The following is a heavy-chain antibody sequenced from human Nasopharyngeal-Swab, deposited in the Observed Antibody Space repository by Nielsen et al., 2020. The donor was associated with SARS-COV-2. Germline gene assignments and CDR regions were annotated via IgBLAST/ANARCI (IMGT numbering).Heavy chain of an antibody. Sequence: GGSLRLSCAASGFSTSTYAMSWVRQAPGKGLEWVSAISAGGTTYYADSAKGQFTISRDNSKNTLYLQLNSLRDEDTAVYYCAKGSPGQCSSVTCTGAIYFDYWGQGTLVTVSS. D-gene: IGHD2-2*01. CDR2: ISAGGTT. V-gene: IGHV3-23*01. J-gene: IGHJ4*02. CDR3: AKGSPGQCSSVTCTGAIYFDY. CDR1: GFSTSTYA.